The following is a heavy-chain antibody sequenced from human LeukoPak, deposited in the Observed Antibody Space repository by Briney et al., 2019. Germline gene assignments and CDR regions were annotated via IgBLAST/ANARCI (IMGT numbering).Heavy chain of an antibody. CDR1: SYSISSGYY. V-gene: IGHV4-38-2*02. CDR3: ARDRPYGSGSYGYYYMDV. Sequence: PSETLSLTCTVSSYSISSGYYWGWIRQPPGKGLGWIGSIYHSGSTYYNPSLKSRVTISVDTSKNQFSLKLSSVTAADTAVYYCARDRPYGSGSYGYYYMDVWGKGTTVTISS. CDR2: IYHSGST. D-gene: IGHD3-10*01. J-gene: IGHJ6*03.